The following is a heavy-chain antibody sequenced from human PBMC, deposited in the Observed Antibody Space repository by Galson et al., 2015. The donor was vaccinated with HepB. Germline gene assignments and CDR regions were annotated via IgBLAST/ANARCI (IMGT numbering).Heavy chain of an antibody. D-gene: IGHD4-17*01. V-gene: IGHV4-39*01. J-gene: IGHJ4*02. Sequence: SETLSLTCTVSGGSISSNDYYWGWIRQPPGKGLEWIGSIYYTGNSYYNPSLKSRVALSVDTSENQFSLRMSSVTAADTAVYYCARQRVGGITATILFSFDFWGQGTLVTFSS. CDR3: ARQRVGGITATILFSFDF. CDR2: IYYTGNS. CDR1: GGSISSNDYY.